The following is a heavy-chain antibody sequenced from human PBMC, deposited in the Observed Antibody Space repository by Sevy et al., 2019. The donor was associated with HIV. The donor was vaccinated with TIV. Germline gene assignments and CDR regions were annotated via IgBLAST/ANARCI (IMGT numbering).Heavy chain of an antibody. CDR1: GFTVSTNY. V-gene: IGHV3-53*01. Sequence: GGSLRLSCAVSGFTVSTNYMTWVRQAPGKGLEWVSVISNGGSTCYADSVKGRFTISRDNSKNTMYLQMNSLRADDTAVYYCAREGYSSSPSLRDYGMDVWGHGTTVTVSS. CDR2: ISNGGST. D-gene: IGHD6-6*01. CDR3: AREGYSSSPSLRDYGMDV. J-gene: IGHJ6*02.